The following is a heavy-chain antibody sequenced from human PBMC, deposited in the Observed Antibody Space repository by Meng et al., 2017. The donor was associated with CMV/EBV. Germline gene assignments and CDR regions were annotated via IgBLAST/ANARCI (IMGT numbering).Heavy chain of an antibody. CDR2: IYCDDDP. D-gene: IGHD1-26*01. V-gene: IGHV2-5*02. CDR3: ARVGVRGFDY. Sequence: QITLKESGPSLVKATQTLTLTCPFAGFSRSTSGVCVGRIRQRPGKALERLAIIYCDDDPCYNPSLKSRVNITKDTSNHQVVLTMTTMDAVYSATYYCARVGVRGFDYWGQGTLVTVFS. J-gene: IGHJ4*02. CDR1: GFSRSTSGVC.